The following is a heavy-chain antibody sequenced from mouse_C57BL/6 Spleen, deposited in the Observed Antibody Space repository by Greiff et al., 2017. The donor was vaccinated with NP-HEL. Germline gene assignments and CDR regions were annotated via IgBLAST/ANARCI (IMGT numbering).Heavy chain of an antibody. Sequence: VQLQQPGAELVKPGASVKLSCKASGYTFTSYWMQWVKQRPGQGLEWIGEIDPSDSYTNYNQKFKGKATLTVDTSSSTAYMQLSSLTSEDSAVYYCARRYGSSWFAYWGQGTLVTVSA. V-gene: IGHV1-50*01. D-gene: IGHD1-1*01. CDR1: GYTFTSYW. CDR2: IDPSDSYT. J-gene: IGHJ3*01. CDR3: ARRYGSSWFAY.